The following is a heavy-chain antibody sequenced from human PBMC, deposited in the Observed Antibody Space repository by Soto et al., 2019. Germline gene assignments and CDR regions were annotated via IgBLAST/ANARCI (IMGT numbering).Heavy chain of an antibody. J-gene: IGHJ4*02. D-gene: IGHD6-19*01. CDR2: ISGGGGDT. Sequence: EVQLLESGGGLEQPGGSLRLSCAASGFAFSSYAMTWVRQAPGKGLEWVSVISGGGGDTDYADSVKGRFTISRDNSKNTLYLQMSSLRAEDTAVYYCAKGGRVTAMAGTLDYWGQGTLVTVSS. CDR1: GFAFSSYA. CDR3: AKGGRVTAMAGTLDY. V-gene: IGHV3-23*01.